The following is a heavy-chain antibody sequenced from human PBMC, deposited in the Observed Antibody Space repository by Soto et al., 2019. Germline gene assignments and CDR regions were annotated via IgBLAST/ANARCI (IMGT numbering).Heavy chain of an antibody. Sequence: QVQLQESGPGLVKPSQTLSLTCTVSGGSISSGGYYWSWIRQHPGKGLEWIGYIYYSGSTYYNPSLKSRVTISVDTSKNQFSLMLSSVTAADTAVYYCARDSSGGSRLNWFDPWGQGTLVTVSS. J-gene: IGHJ5*02. CDR1: GGSISSGGYY. CDR3: ARDSSGGSRLNWFDP. D-gene: IGHD2-15*01. V-gene: IGHV4-31*03. CDR2: IYYSGST.